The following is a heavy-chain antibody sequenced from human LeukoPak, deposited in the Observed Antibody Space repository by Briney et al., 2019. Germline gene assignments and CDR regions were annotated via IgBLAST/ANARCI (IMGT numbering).Heavy chain of an antibody. D-gene: IGHD4-17*01. CDR1: GGSFSGYY. CDR2: IYYSGST. J-gene: IGHJ3*02. V-gene: IGHV4-59*01. CDR3: ARRATVTTRNAFDI. Sequence: SETLSLTCAVYGGSFSGYYWSWIRQPPGKGLEWIGYIYYSGSTNYNPSLKSRVTISVDTSKNQFSLKLSSVTAADTAVYYCARRATVTTRNAFDIWGQGTMVTVSS.